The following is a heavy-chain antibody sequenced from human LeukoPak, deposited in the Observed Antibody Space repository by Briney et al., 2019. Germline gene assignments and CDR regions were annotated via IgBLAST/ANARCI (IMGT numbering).Heavy chain of an antibody. Sequence: SETLSLTCIVPGGSISVTNYYWGWIRQPPGKGREWIGNIYYSGNTYYNSHLRSRVTMSVDTSKKQFSLKLSSVSAAETALCFTARSWLVGEGAFGIWGRGSTVIVSS. CDR2: IYYSGNT. CDR1: GGSISVTNYY. J-gene: IGHJ3*02. V-gene: IGHV4-39*01. D-gene: IGHD1-26*01. CDR3: ARSWLVGEGAFGI.